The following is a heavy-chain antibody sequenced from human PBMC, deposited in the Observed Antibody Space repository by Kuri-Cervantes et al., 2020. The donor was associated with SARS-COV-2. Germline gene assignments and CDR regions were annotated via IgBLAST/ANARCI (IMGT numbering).Heavy chain of an antibody. CDR3: ARVYGDCPGCPEDY. CDR2: IRAYNGNT. J-gene: IGHJ4*02. V-gene: IGHV1-18*01. Sequence: AAVKVSCKASGYTFTSYCISWLRQAPGQGLEWLGWIRAYNGNTNYAQKLQGRVTMTTDTYTSTAYTVLSRLRSEDTAVYYGARVYGDCPGCPEDYWGQGTLVTVSS. D-gene: IGHD4-17*01. CDR1: GYTFTSYC.